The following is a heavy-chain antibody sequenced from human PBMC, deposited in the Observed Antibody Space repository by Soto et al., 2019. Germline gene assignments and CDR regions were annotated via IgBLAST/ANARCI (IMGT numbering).Heavy chain of an antibody. CDR3: ARASLRHSVVVTASYYGMDV. J-gene: IGHJ6*02. D-gene: IGHD2-21*02. CDR1: GGTFSSYA. Sequence: QVQLVQSGAEVKKPGSSVKVSCKASGGTFSSYAISWVRQAPGQGLEWMGGIIPIFGTANYAQKFQGRVTITADESTSTAYMELSSLRSADTAVYYCARASLRHSVVVTASYYGMDVWGQGTTVTVSS. V-gene: IGHV1-69*01. CDR2: IIPIFGTA.